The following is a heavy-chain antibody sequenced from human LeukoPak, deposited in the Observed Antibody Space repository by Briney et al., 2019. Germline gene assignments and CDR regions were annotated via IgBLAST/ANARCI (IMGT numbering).Heavy chain of an antibody. V-gene: IGHV4-59*01. CDR1: GGSIGSYY. CDR3: ARVGSSSWYFDY. D-gene: IGHD6-13*01. J-gene: IGHJ4*02. Sequence: SETLSLTCTVSGGSIGSYYWSWIRQPPGKGLEWIGYIYYSGSTNYNPSLKSRVTISVDTSKNQFSLKLSSVTAADTAVYYCARVGSSSWYFDYWGQGTLVTVSS. CDR2: IYYSGST.